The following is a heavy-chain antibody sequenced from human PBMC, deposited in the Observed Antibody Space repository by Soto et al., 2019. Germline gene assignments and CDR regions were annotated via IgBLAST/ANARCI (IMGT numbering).Heavy chain of an antibody. CDR2: LSISGDRT. CDR1: GFSFSSYA. Sequence: PGGSLRLSCTASGFSFSSYAMRWVRQAPGKGREWVSGLSISGDRTYYADSVKGRFTISRDNSKNILYLQLNSLRVEDTAVYYCATGGVAFDFDCWGQGTLVTVSS. CDR3: ATGGVAFDFDC. J-gene: IGHJ4*02. D-gene: IGHD1-26*01. V-gene: IGHV3-23*01.